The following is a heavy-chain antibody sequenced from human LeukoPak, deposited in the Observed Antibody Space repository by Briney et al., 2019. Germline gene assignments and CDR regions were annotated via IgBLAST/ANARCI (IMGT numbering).Heavy chain of an antibody. J-gene: IGHJ4*02. V-gene: IGHV4-39*01. D-gene: IGHD1-26*01. CDR2: FFYSGST. Sequence: SETLSLTCTVSGGSISSSSYYWGWIRQPPGKGLEWIGSFFYSGSTYYNPSLKSRVTISVDTSKNQFSLKLSSVTAADTAVYYCARLAERPSGSPDYWGQGTLVTVSS. CDR3: ARLAERPSGSPDY. CDR1: GGSISSSSYY.